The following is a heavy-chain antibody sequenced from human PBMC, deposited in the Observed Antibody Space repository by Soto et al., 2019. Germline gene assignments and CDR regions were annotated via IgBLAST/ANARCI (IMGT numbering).Heavy chain of an antibody. Sequence: SQTLSLTCAISGDSVSSNSAAWNWIRQSPSRGLEWLGRTYYRSKWYNDYAVSVKSRITINPDTSKNQFSLQLNSVTPEDTAVYYCARDAILLWLHDYYYYVLAVCGQGTTVPVSS. J-gene: IGHJ6*02. CDR3: ARDAILLWLHDYYYYVLAV. CDR1: GDSVSSNSAA. CDR2: TYYRSKWYN. D-gene: IGHD5-18*01. V-gene: IGHV6-1*01.